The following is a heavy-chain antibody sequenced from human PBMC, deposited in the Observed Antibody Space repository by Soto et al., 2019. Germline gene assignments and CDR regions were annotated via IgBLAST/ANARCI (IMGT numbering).Heavy chain of an antibody. D-gene: IGHD6-13*01. CDR1: GGSISSYY. CDR3: AREERQQLVRYFRH. J-gene: IGHJ1*01. V-gene: IGHV4-59*01. CDR2: IYYSGST. Sequence: PSETLSLTCTVSGGSISSYYWSWIRQPPGKGLEWIGYIYYSGSTNYNPSLKSRVTISVDTSKNQFSLKLSSVTAADTAVYYCAREERQQLVRYFRHWGQGTLVTVSS.